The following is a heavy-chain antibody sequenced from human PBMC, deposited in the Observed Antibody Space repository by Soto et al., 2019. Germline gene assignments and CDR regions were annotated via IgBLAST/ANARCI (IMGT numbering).Heavy chain of an antibody. CDR1: GGSVRVDSYY. D-gene: IGHD4-17*01. Sequence: PSETLSLTCAVSGGSVRVDSYYWAWIRQPPGKGLEWIATIHYRGSTYYATSLKSRVTISIDTSKNQFSLMLASVTATDTAFYYCARLATTVSTPNYWGQGTLVTVSS. CDR2: IHYRGST. CDR3: ARLATTVSTPNY. J-gene: IGHJ4*02. V-gene: IGHV4-39*01.